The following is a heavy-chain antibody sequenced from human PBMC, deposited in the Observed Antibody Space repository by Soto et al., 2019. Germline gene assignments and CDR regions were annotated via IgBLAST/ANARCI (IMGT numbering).Heavy chain of an antibody. J-gene: IGHJ5*02. CDR2: IWYDGSNK. CDR3: ARDPGGRAAAIGWFDP. D-gene: IGHD2-2*02. V-gene: IGHV3-33*01. Sequence: PGGSLRLSCAASGFTFSSYGMHWVRQAPGKGLEWVAVIWYDGSNKYYADSVKGRFTISRDNSKNTLYLQMNSLRAEDTAVYYCARDPGGRAAAIGWFDPWGQGTLVTVSS. CDR1: GFTFSSYG.